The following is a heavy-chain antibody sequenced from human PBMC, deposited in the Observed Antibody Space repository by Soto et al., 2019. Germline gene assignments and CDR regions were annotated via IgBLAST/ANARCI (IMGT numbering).Heavy chain of an antibody. CDR3: ARLGPVPYSGSYSNYYGMDV. CDR1: GYSFTSYW. CDR2: IYPGDSDT. V-gene: IGHV5-51*01. J-gene: IGHJ6*02. D-gene: IGHD1-26*01. Sequence: GESLKISCKGSGYSFTSYWIGWVRQMPGKGLEWMGIIYPGDSDTRYSPSFQGQVTISADKSISTAYLQWSSLKASDTAMYSCARLGPVPYSGSYSNYYGMDVWGQGTTVTVSS.